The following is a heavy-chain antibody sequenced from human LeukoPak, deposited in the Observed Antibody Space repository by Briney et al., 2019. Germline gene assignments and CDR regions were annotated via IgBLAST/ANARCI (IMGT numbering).Heavy chain of an antibody. Sequence: SETLSLTCAVYGGSFSGYYWSWIRQPPGKGLEWIGEINHSGSTNYNPSLKSRVTISVDTSKNQFSLKLSSVTAADTAVYYCARGRRGWGNDYWGQGTLVTVSS. J-gene: IGHJ4*02. CDR1: GGSFSGYY. CDR3: ARGRRGWGNDY. V-gene: IGHV4-34*01. CDR2: INHSGST. D-gene: IGHD3-16*01.